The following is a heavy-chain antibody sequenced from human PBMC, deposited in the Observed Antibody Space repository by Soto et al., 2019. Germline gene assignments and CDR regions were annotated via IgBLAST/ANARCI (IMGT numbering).Heavy chain of an antibody. J-gene: IGHJ4*02. Sequence: SETLSLTCTVSGGSISSSSYYWGWIRQPPGKGLEWIGSIYYSGSTYYNPSLKSRVTISVDTSKNQFSLKLSSVTAADTAVYYCATPSFSGMITFGGVTEFDYWGQGTLVTVSS. CDR1: GGSISSSSYY. CDR2: IYYSGST. CDR3: ATPSFSGMITFGGVTEFDY. V-gene: IGHV4-39*01. D-gene: IGHD3-16*01.